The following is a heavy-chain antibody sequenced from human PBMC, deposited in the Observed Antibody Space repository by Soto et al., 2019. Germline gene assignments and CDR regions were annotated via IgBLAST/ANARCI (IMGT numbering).Heavy chain of an antibody. CDR3: ARAIYHSDRSGYSYGSSSDGINT. Sequence: GGSLRHSGAASGFTFSSYTMNWVRQAPGKGLEWVSDISDSSNTIDFAASVDGRFTNSRDNAKNLLYLHMSSLTDEDSDVYYFARAIYHSDRSGYSYGSSSDGINTWDQETTFT. V-gene: IGHV3-48*02. D-gene: IGHD3-22*01. CDR1: GFTFSSYT. CDR2: ISDSSNTI. J-gene: IGHJ6*02.